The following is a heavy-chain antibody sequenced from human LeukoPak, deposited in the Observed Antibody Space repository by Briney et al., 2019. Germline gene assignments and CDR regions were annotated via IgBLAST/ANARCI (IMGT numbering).Heavy chain of an antibody. D-gene: IGHD3-22*01. CDR3: ARDVAYYYDSSGYYYYYYGMDV. Sequence: GGSLRLSCAASGFTFSSYWMHWVRQAPGKGLEWVAVIWYDGSNKYYADSVKGRFTISRDNSKNTLYLQMNSLRAEDTAVYYCARDVAYYYDSSGYYYYYYGMDVWGQGTTVTVSS. CDR2: IWYDGSNK. CDR1: GFTFSSYW. V-gene: IGHV3-33*08. J-gene: IGHJ6*02.